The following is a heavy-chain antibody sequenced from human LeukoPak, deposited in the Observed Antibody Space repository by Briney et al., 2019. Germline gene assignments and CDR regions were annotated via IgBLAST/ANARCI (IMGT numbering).Heavy chain of an antibody. CDR1: GFSFSSYW. D-gene: IGHD1-26*01. Sequence: PGGSLRLSCAASGFSFSSYWMHWVRQAPGERLVWVSRIDSFGSSATYADSVKGRFTVSRDNAKNTLYLQMNSLRAEDAAVYYCASSTYSGSHWDAFNIWGQGTMVTVSS. CDR3: ASSTYSGSHWDAFNI. CDR2: IDSFGSSA. V-gene: IGHV3-74*03. J-gene: IGHJ3*02.